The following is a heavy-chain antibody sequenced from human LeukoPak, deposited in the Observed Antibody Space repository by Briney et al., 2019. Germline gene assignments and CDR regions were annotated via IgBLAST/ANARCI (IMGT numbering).Heavy chain of an antibody. J-gene: IGHJ4*02. D-gene: IGHD2-2*01. V-gene: IGHV3-30*03. CDR2: MSNDGSNK. CDR3: ARDHCSSTSCYRGVDY. Sequence: TGGSLRLSCAASGFTFSTYGMHWVRQAPGKGLEWVAVMSNDGSNKYYADSVKGRFTISRDNSKNTLYLQMNSLRAEDTAVYYCARDHCSSTSCYRGVDYWGQGTLVTVSS. CDR1: GFTFSTYG.